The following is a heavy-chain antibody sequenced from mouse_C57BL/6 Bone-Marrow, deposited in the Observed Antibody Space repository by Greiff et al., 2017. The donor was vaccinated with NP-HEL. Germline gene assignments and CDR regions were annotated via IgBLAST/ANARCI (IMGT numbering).Heavy chain of an antibody. D-gene: IGHD1-1*02. CDR1: GFSFNTYA. Sequence: EVHLVESGGGLVQPKGSLKLSCAASGFSFNTYAMNWVRQAPGKGLEWVARIRSKSNNYATYYADSVKDRFTISRDDSESMLYLQLNNLKTEDTAMYYCVGWDWYFDVWGTGTTVTVSS. CDR3: VGWDWYFDV. V-gene: IGHV10-1*01. CDR2: IRSKSNNYAT. J-gene: IGHJ1*03.